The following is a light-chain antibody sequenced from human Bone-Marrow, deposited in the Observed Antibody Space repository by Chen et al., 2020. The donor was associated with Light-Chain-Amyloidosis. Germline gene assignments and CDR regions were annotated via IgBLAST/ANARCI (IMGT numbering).Light chain of an antibody. Sequence: FMLTQTHSELESPGMTVLISCTRSSGSIATNYVQWYQQRPGSSPTTVIYEDDQRPSGVPDRFSGSIDRSSNSSSLTIFGLKTEDEADYYCQSYQGSSQGVFGGGTKLTVL. V-gene: IGLV6-57*01. CDR2: EDD. CDR3: QSYQGSSQGV. J-gene: IGLJ3*02. CDR1: SGSIATNY.